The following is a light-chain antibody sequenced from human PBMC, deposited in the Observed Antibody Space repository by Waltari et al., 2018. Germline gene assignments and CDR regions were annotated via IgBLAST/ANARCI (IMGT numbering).Light chain of an antibody. CDR2: DVS. V-gene: IGLV2-14*03. Sequence: QSALTQPASVSGSPGQSIIISCTGTSNDIGGYDHLPWYQQHPGKAPKLIIYDVSDRPSGVSNRFSGSRSANTASLAISGLLAEDEADYYCGSYTGSDAWVFGGGTKVTVL. J-gene: IGLJ3*02. CDR1: SNDIGGYDH. CDR3: GSYTGSDAWV.